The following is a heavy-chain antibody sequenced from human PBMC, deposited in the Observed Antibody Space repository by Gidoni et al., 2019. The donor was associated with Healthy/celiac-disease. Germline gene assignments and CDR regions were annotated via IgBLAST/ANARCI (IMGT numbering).Heavy chain of an antibody. CDR2: IIPIFGTA. J-gene: IGHJ4*02. D-gene: IGHD6-19*01. Sequence: QVQLVQSGAEVKKPGSSVKVSCKASGGTFSSYAISWVRQAPGQGLEWMGGIIPIFGTANYAQKFQGRVPITADKSTSTAYMELSSLRSEDTAVYYCARALQGRDSSGWYFDYWGQGTLVTVSS. CDR1: GGTFSSYA. CDR3: ARALQGRDSSGWYFDY. V-gene: IGHV1-69*06.